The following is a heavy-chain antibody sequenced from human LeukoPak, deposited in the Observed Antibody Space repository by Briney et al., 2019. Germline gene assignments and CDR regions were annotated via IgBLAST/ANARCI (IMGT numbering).Heavy chain of an antibody. J-gene: IGHJ4*02. CDR2: IYYSGST. D-gene: IGHD3-22*01. CDR1: GGSISSYY. Sequence: SETLSLTCTVSGGSISSYYWSWIRQPPGKGLEWIGYIYYSGSTNYNPSLKSRVTISVDTSKNQFSLRLSSVTAADTAVYYCARVTGFMIEDYFDYWGQGTLVTVSS. V-gene: IGHV4-59*01. CDR3: ARVTGFMIEDYFDY.